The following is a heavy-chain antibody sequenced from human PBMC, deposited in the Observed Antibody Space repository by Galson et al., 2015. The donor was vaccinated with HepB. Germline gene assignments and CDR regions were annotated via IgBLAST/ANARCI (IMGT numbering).Heavy chain of an antibody. CDR2: ISGSGGST. CDR3: AKANSGSYSEGYWYFDL. Sequence: SLRLSCAASGFTFSSYAMSWVRQAPGKGLEWVSAISGSGGSTYYADSVKGRFTISRDNSKNTLYLQMNSLRAEDTAVYYCAKANSGSYSEGYWYFDLWGRGTLVTVSS. V-gene: IGHV3-23*01. J-gene: IGHJ2*01. D-gene: IGHD1-26*01. CDR1: GFTFSSYA.